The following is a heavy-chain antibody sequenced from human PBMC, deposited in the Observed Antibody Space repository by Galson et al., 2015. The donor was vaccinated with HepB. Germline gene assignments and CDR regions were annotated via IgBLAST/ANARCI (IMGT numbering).Heavy chain of an antibody. D-gene: IGHD2-15*01. CDR1: GFTSSGYF. V-gene: IGHV3-30-3*01. CDR2: IWHDGSKE. Sequence: SLRLSCAASGFTSSGYFMHWVRQAPGKGLEWVATIWHDGSKEYYADSVKGRFTISRDNSKNTLYLQMNSLRAEGTAMYYCARGLDRRGGGMDNGFGHWGQGT. J-gene: IGHJ5*01. CDR3: ARGLDRRGGGMDNGFGH.